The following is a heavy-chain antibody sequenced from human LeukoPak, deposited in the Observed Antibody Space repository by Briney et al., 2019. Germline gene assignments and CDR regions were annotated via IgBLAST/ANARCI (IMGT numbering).Heavy chain of an antibody. CDR2: IIPIFGTA. V-gene: IGHV1-69*05. J-gene: IGHJ4*02. CDR1: GGTFSSYA. D-gene: IGHD3-22*01. Sequence: ASVKVSCMAYGGTFSSYAISWVRQAHGQGLEWMGRIIPIFGTANYAQKIQGTVTITTHESPSTAYMELGDVRIEDTAVYFCASHLYYDSSGYKYYFDYWGQGTLVTVSS. CDR3: ASHLYYDSSGYKYYFDY.